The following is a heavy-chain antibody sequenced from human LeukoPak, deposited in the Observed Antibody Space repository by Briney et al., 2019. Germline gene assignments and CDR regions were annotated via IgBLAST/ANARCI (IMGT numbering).Heavy chain of an antibody. J-gene: IGHJ4*02. Sequence: PSQTLSLTCTVSGGSISSGGYYWSWIRQRPGKGLEWIGYIYYSGSTYYNPSLKSRVTISVDTSKNQFSLKLSSVTAADTAVYYCARGSGYYDYVWGSYRPPQYYFDYWGQGTLVTVSS. D-gene: IGHD3-16*02. CDR1: GGSISSGGYY. CDR3: ARGSGYYDYVWGSYRPPQYYFDY. CDR2: IYYSGST. V-gene: IGHV4-31*03.